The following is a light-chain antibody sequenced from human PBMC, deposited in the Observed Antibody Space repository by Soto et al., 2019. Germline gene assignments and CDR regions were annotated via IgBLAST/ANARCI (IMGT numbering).Light chain of an antibody. CDR1: RSDVGSYNL. V-gene: IGLV2-23*01. J-gene: IGLJ2*01. Sequence: QSVLTQPASVSGSPGQSITISCTGTRSDVGSYNLVSWYQQHPGKAPKFMIYEGSKRPSGVSHRFSGSTSGNTASLTISGLQAEDEADYYCCSYAGSSIHVVFGGGTKLTVL. CDR3: CSYAGSSIHVV. CDR2: EGS.